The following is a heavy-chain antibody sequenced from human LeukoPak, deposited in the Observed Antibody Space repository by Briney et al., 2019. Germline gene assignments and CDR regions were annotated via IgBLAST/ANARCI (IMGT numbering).Heavy chain of an antibody. J-gene: IGHJ6*03. D-gene: IGHD3-10*01. Sequence: SETLSLTCTVSGGSISSYYWSWIRQPPGKGLEWIGYIYYSGSTNYNPSLKSRVTISVDTSKNQFSLKLASVTAADTAVYYCARVEEGYGSGRRENYYYYYMDVWGKGTTVTISS. V-gene: IGHV4-59*01. CDR2: IYYSGST. CDR1: GGSISSYY. CDR3: ARVEEGYGSGRRENYYYYYMDV.